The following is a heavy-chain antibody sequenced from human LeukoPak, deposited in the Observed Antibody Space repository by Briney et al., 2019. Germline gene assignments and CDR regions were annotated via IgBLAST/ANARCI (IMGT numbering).Heavy chain of an antibody. CDR1: GYTFTSYY. D-gene: IGHD3-3*01. CDR3: ARVNGSGLTNWFDP. CDR2: INTNTGNP. J-gene: IGHJ5*02. V-gene: IGHV7-4-1*02. Sequence: EASVEVSCKASGYTFTSYYMHWVRQAPGQGLEWMGWINTNTGNPTYAQGFTGRFVFSLDTSVSTAYLQISSLKAEDTAVYYCARVNGSGLTNWFDPWGQGTQVTVSS.